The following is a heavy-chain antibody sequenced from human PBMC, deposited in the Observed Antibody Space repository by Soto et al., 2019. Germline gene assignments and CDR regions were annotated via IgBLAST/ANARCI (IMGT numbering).Heavy chain of an antibody. CDR1: GYIFKNYA. CDR3: ARHLYDYVWGSYRH. Sequence: QVQLVQSGAEVKETGSSVKVSCKSSGYIFKNYAVTWLRQAPGQGLEWMGGIIPVFGTPDYSQKFRSRVTITADESTCTVYMELRSLTSEDTAVYYCARHLYDYVWGSYRHWGQGTLVTVSS. V-gene: IGHV1-69*01. J-gene: IGHJ1*01. D-gene: IGHD3-16*02. CDR2: IIPVFGTP.